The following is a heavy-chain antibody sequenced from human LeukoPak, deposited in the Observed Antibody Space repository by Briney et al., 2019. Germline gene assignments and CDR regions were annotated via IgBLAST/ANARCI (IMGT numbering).Heavy chain of an antibody. J-gene: IGHJ4*02. D-gene: IGHD3-22*01. CDR2: INPNSGGT. V-gene: IGHV1-2*02. CDR3: ARDQRNPSYYYDSSGYYFDY. Sequence: GGSVKVSCKASGSTFTGYYVHWVRQAPGQGLEWMGWINPNSGGTKNAQKFQGRVTMPRDTSISTAYMDLSRLRSDDTAVYYCARDQRNPSYYYDSSGYYFDYWGQGTLVTVSS. CDR1: GSTFTGYY.